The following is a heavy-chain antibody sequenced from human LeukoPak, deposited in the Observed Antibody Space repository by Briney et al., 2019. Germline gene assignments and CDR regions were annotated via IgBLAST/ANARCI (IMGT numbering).Heavy chain of an antibody. CDR3: ARDMGWNGLVDS. D-gene: IGHD1-1*01. J-gene: IGHJ4*02. V-gene: IGHV4-38-2*02. CDR2: FYHTGST. CDR1: GYSISLGYY. Sequence: TSETLSLTCTVSGYSISLGYYWGRIRQPPGKGLEWIGSFYHTGSTYYNPSLKSRVTVSGDTSKNQFSLKLSSVTAADTAVYYCARDMGWNGLVDSWGQGTLVTVSS.